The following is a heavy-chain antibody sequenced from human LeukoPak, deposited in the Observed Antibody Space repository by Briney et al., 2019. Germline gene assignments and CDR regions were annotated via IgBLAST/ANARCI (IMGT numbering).Heavy chain of an antibody. V-gene: IGHV1-18*01. D-gene: IGHD6-13*01. CDR1: GYTFTSYG. J-gene: IGHJ4*02. Sequence: GASVKVSCKASGYTFTSYGISWVRQAPGHGLEWMGWISAYNGNTNCAQKLPGRVTMTTDTSTSTAYMELRSLGSDDTAVYYCARGAGIAGDDATDYGGQGTLVTVSS. CDR3: ARGAGIAGDDATDY. CDR2: ISAYNGNT.